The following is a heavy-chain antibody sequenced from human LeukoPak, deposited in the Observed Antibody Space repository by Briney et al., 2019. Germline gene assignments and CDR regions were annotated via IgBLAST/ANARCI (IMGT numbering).Heavy chain of an antibody. D-gene: IGHD2-2*01. V-gene: IGHV1-69*06. Sequence: SVKVSCKASGGTFSSCAISWVRQAPGQGLERMGGIIPIFGTANYAQKFQGRVTITADKSTSTAYMELSSLRSEDTAVYYCARSAVGPAKYQLLYNWFDPWGQGTLVTVSS. J-gene: IGHJ5*02. CDR2: IIPIFGTA. CDR1: GGTFSSCA. CDR3: ARSAVGPAKYQLLYNWFDP.